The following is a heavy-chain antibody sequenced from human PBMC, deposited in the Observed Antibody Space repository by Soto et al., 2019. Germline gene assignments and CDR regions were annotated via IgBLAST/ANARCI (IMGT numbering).Heavy chain of an antibody. CDR3: ARVGSTISGYDGDFDY. Sequence: EVQLVASGGGLVQPGGSLRLSCAASGFTFSSYWMSWVRQAPGKGLEWVANIKQDGSEKYYVDSVKGRFTISRDNAKNSLYLQMNSLRAEDTAVYYCARVGSTISGYDGDFDYWGQGTLVTVSS. V-gene: IGHV3-7*01. J-gene: IGHJ4*02. D-gene: IGHD5-12*01. CDR2: IKQDGSEK. CDR1: GFTFSSYW.